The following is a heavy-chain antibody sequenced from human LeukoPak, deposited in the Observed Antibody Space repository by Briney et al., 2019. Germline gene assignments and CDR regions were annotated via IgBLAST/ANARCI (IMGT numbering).Heavy chain of an antibody. J-gene: IGHJ5*02. CDR1: GFTFSSYG. CDR3: AGGRPGYYGWFDP. D-gene: IGHD3-22*01. CDR2: ISYDGSNK. V-gene: IGHV3-30*03. Sequence: HPGRSLRLSCAASGFTFSSYGMHWVRQAPGKGLEWVAGISYDGSNKYYADSVKGRFTISRDDSKNTLYLQMNSLRAEDTAVYYCAGGRPGYYGWFDPWGQGTLVTVSS.